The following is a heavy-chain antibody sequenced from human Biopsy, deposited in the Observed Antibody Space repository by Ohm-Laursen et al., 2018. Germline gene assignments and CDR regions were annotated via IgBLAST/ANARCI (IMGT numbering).Heavy chain of an antibody. CDR2: IDWDDDK. J-gene: IGHJ6*02. Sequence: TQTLTLTCSFSGFSVTTNGMRVSWIRQPPGKALEWLARIDWDDDKFYNTSLETRLTISKDTSENHVVLTLSDVDPVDTATYYCARIPILVVPAAIVYRHRRHLQGLDVWGQGTTVIVSS. D-gene: IGHD2-2*02. V-gene: IGHV2-70*04. CDR1: GFSVTTNGMR. CDR3: ARIPILVVPAAIVYRHRRHLQGLDV.